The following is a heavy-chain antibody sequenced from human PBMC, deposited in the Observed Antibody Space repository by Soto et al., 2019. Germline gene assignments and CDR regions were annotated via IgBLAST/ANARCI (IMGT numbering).Heavy chain of an antibody. CDR3: AKGPTIDYGDYGEFDY. D-gene: IGHD4-17*01. Sequence: QVQLVESGGGVVQPGRSLRLSCAASGFTFSSYGMHWVRQAPGKGLEWVAVISYDGSNKYYADSVKGRFTISRDNSKNTLYLQMNSLRAEDTAVYYCAKGPTIDYGDYGEFDYWGQGTLVTVSS. CDR2: ISYDGSNK. V-gene: IGHV3-30*18. J-gene: IGHJ4*02. CDR1: GFTFSSYG.